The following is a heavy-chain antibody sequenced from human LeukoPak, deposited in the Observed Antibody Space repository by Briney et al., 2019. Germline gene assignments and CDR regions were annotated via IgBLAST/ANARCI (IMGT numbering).Heavy chain of an antibody. J-gene: IGHJ4*02. CDR1: GFTFSNYA. D-gene: IGHD2-15*01. V-gene: IGHV3-23*01. Sequence: GGSLRLSCAASGFTFSNYAVGWVRQAPGKGLEWVSTISDSGGNTYHADSVKGRFTISRDNSKNTAYLQMNSLRAEDTAVYYCAKGNTGSFYSASDYWGQGTLVTVSS. CDR3: AKGNTGSFYSASDY. CDR2: ISDSGGNT.